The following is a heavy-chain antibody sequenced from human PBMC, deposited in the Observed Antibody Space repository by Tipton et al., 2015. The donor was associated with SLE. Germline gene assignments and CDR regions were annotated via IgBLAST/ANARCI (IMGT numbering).Heavy chain of an antibody. CDR2: IYYSGST. D-gene: IGHD2-15*01. CDR1: GGSISSSSYY. J-gene: IGHJ4*02. V-gene: IGHV4-39*07. CDR3: AGGTNYCSAGTCYYQLFDF. Sequence: TLSLTCTVSGGSISSSSYYWGWLRQPPGKGLEGFGSIYYSGSTYYNPSLKSRVSMSVDTSKNLFSLNLTSMTAADTAVYYCAGGTNYCSAGTCYYQLFDFWGQGMLVTVSS.